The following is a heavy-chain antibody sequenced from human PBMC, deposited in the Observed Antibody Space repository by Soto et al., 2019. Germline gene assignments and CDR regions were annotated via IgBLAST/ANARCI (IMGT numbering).Heavy chain of an antibody. CDR1: GGSISSGGYY. Sequence: QVQLQESGPGLVKPSQTLSLTCTVSGGSISSGGYYWSWIRQHPGKGLEWLGYIYYSGSTYYNPSLRSRVTISVDTSKNQVSLKLSSVTAADTAVYYCARSSGRGFDYWGQGTLVTVSS. CDR3: ARSSGRGFDY. V-gene: IGHV4-31*03. D-gene: IGHD1-26*01. CDR2: IYYSGST. J-gene: IGHJ4*02.